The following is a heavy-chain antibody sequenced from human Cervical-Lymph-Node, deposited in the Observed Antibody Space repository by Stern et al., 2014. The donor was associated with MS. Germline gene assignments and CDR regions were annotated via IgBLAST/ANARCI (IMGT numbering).Heavy chain of an antibody. CDR3: AREVAGHRLGMMDV. CDR2: IIPSGGST. J-gene: IGHJ6*02. CDR1: GYTFTSYD. Sequence: QVQLGQSGAEVKKPGASVKVSWQATGYTFTSYDIHWVRQAPGQGLEWMGIIIPSGGSTSYAQKFQGSFTMTRDTSTSTVYMELSSLRSEDTAVYYCAREVAGHRLGMMDVWGQGTTVTVSS. D-gene: IGHD6-19*01. V-gene: IGHV1-46*01.